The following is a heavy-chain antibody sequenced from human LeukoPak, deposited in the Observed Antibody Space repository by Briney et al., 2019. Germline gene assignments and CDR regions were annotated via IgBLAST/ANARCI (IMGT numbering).Heavy chain of an antibody. Sequence: GGSLRLSCAASGFTFSSYGMHWVRQAPGKGLEWVAFIRYDGSNKYYADSVKGRFTISRDNAKNSLYLQMNSLRAEDMALYYCANLRGIWGQGTMVTVSS. V-gene: IGHV3-30*02. D-gene: IGHD3-10*01. CDR2: IRYDGSNK. CDR3: ANLRGI. CDR1: GFTFSSYG. J-gene: IGHJ3*02.